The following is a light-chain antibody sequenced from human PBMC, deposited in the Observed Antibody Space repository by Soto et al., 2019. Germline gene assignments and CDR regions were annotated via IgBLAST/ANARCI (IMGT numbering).Light chain of an antibody. V-gene: IGKV3-20*01. CDR1: QTVSSSY. Sequence: EIVLTQSPGTLSLSPGERATLSCRASQTVSSSYLAWYQQKPGQAPRLLIYGASTRATGIPGRFSGSASGTDFTLTISRLEAEDFAVYYCQQYGPSPMYTFGQGTTLEIK. CDR2: GAS. CDR3: QQYGPSPMYT. J-gene: IGKJ2*01.